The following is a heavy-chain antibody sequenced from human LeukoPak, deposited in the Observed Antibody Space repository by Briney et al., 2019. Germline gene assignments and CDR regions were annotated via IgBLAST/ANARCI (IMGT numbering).Heavy chain of an antibody. CDR2: ISYDGSNK. CDR1: GFTFSSYG. Sequence: GGSLRLSCAASGFTFSSYGMHWVRQAPGKGLEWVAVISYDGSNKYYADSVKGRFTISRDNSKSTLYLQMDSLRAEDTAVYYCANCRDGYNLLDYWGQGTLVTVSS. D-gene: IGHD5-24*01. CDR3: ANCRDGYNLLDY. V-gene: IGHV3-30*18. J-gene: IGHJ4*02.